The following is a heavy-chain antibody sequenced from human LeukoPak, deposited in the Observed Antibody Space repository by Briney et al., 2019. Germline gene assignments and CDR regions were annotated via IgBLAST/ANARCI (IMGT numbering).Heavy chain of an antibody. CDR1: GFSFSSYE. CDR2: ISSSDTTI. J-gene: IGHJ3*02. Sequence: PGGSLRLSCAASGFSFSSYEMNWVRQAPGRGLEWVSYISSSDTTIYYADSVKGRFTISRDNAKNSLSLQMNSLRAEETAVYYCARDPNSYDSSGSTGVFDIWGQGTMVTVSS. V-gene: IGHV3-48*03. D-gene: IGHD3-22*01. CDR3: ARDPNSYDSSGSTGVFDI.